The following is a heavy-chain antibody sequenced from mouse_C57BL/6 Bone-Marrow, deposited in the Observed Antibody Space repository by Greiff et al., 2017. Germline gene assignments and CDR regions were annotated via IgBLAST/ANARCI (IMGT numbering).Heavy chain of an antibody. V-gene: IGHV5-4*01. CDR2: ISDGGSYT. J-gene: IGHJ3*01. CDR3: RGYEGFAY. D-gene: IGHD2-2*01. Sequence: EVQLVESGGGLVKPGGSLKLSCAASGFTFSSYAMSWVRQTPEKRLEWVATISDGGSYTYYPDNVKGRFTISRDNAKNTLYLQMSSLNSEDTAMYYCRGYEGFAYWGQGTLVTVSA. CDR1: GFTFSSYA.